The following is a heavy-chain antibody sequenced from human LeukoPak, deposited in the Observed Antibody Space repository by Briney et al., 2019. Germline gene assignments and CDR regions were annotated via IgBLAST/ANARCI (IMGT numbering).Heavy chain of an antibody. J-gene: IGHJ4*02. Sequence: GASVNVSCKASGYTFTGYYMHWVRQAPGQGLEWMGWINPYSGGTNYAQKFQSRVTMTRDTSISKAYMELSRLRSDDTAVYYCAREINPQGRTFGTPGIDYWGQGTLVTVSS. CDR3: AREINPQGRTFGTPGIDY. V-gene: IGHV1-2*02. CDR1: GYTFTGYY. D-gene: IGHD1-7*01. CDR2: INPYSGGT.